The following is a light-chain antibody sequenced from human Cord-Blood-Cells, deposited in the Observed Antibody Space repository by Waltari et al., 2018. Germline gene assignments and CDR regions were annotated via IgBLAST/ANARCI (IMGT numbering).Light chain of an antibody. CDR1: SSDVGSYIL. CDR2: EGS. J-gene: IGLJ3*02. CDR3: CSYAGSSTWV. V-gene: IGLV2-23*01. Sequence: QSALTQPASVSGSPGQSITISCTGTSSDVGSYILFSWYQQHPSKAPKLMIYEGSKRHSGVSNRFCGSKSGNTASLTISGLQAEDEADYYCCSYAGSSTWVFGGGTKLTVL.